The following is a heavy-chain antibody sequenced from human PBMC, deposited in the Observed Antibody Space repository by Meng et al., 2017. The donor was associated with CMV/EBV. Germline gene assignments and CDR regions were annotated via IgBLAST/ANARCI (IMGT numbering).Heavy chain of an antibody. CDR2: ISAYNGNT. J-gene: IGHJ4*02. V-gene: IGHV1-18*01. Sequence: ASGYNFTSYGISWVRQAPGQGLEWRGWISAYNGNTNYAQKLQGRVTMTTDTSTSTAYMELRSLRSDDTAVYYCARGCGGDCSGFFDYWGQGTLVTVSS. CDR1: GYNFTSYG. CDR3: ARGCGGDCSGFFDY. D-gene: IGHD2-21*01.